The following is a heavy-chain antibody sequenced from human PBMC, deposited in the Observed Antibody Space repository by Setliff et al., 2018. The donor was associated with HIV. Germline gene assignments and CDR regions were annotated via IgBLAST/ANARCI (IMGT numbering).Heavy chain of an antibody. Sequence: PGGSLRLSCAASGFTFSNYGMHWVRQAPGKGLEWVAVIWYDGSNQNYADSVKGRLTISRDNAKKSLFLQMNSLRAEDTAVYYCARPSQEDYYDSSAGGSAFDIWGQGTMVTVSS. CDR1: GFTFSNYG. CDR3: ARPSQEDYYDSSAGGSAFDI. D-gene: IGHD3-22*01. CDR2: IWYDGSNQ. V-gene: IGHV3-33*01. J-gene: IGHJ3*02.